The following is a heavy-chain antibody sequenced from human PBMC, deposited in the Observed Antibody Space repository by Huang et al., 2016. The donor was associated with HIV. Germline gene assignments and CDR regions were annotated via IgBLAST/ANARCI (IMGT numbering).Heavy chain of an antibody. V-gene: IGHV4-34*01. J-gene: IGHJ4*02. CDR3: ARPKMTATPSDSSWSYFDF. Sequence: QVRLEQWGPNLLKPSDTLSLKCAVYGGSFSGYFWTWIRQSPLKGLEWIGEVNHRGSATHNPSLRSRVSMSVDSSKNQFYLNLTSVTAADTAVYFCARPKMTATPSDSSWSYFDFWGRGTPVTVSS. CDR2: VNHRGSA. CDR1: GGSFSGYF. D-gene: IGHD3-10*01.